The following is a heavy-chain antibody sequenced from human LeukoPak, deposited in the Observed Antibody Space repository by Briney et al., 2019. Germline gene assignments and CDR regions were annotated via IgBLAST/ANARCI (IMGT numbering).Heavy chain of an antibody. Sequence: ASVTVSCTASVYTFTRYGISWVRQAPGQGREWMGGISDYNGNTNYAQKLQGRVTMTTDTSTSTPYMELRSLRSDDTAVYYCARDLGRPADDAFDIWGQGTMVTVSS. CDR2: ISDYNGNT. CDR1: VYTFTRYG. V-gene: IGHV1-18*01. J-gene: IGHJ3*02. CDR3: ARDLGRPADDAFDI.